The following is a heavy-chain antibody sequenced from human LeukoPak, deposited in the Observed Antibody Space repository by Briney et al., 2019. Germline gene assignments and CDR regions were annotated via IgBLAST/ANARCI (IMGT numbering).Heavy chain of an antibody. J-gene: IGHJ4*02. CDR1: VYTFTSYG. CDR2: ISAYNGNT. Sequence: GASVKVSCKASVYTFTSYGISWVRHAPGQGLEWMGWISAYNGNTNYAQKLQGRVTMTTDTSTSTAYMELRSLRSDDTAVYYCARDVGVTAMTYYFDYWGQGTLVTVSS. D-gene: IGHD3-22*01. CDR3: ARDVGVTAMTYYFDY. V-gene: IGHV1-18*01.